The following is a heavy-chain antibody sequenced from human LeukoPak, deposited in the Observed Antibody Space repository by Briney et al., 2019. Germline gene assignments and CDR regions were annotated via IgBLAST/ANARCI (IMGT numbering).Heavy chain of an antibody. CDR3: AKVRLLGALDDAFDV. CDR1: GFTFSGYV. CDR2: LRNDGSHH. D-gene: IGHD3-16*01. V-gene: IGHV3-30*02. J-gene: IGHJ3*01. Sequence: GGPLRLSCAPSGFTFSGYVIHGVPQAPGRGRGWGAFLRNDGSHHYHGDSVKGRFTISRDNSKNPLFLEMTGLRPEDTAVYYCAKVRLLGALDDAFDVWGQGTMVTVSS.